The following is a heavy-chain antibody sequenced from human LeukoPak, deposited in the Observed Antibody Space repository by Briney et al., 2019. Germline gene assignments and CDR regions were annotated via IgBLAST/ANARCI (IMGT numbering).Heavy chain of an antibody. CDR1: GGSISSYY. CDR3: ARDQYYDYVWGSYRYGGVYYFDY. CDR2: IYTSGST. Sequence: SETLSLTCTVSGGSISSYYWSWIRQPAGKGLEWIGRIYTSGSTNYNPSLKSRVTMSVDTSKNQFSLKLSSVTAADTAVYYCARDQYYDYVWGSYRYGGVYYFDYWGQGTLVTVSS. D-gene: IGHD3-16*02. V-gene: IGHV4-4*07. J-gene: IGHJ4*02.